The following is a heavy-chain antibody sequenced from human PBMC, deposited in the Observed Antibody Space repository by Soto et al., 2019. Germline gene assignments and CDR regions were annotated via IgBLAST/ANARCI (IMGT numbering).Heavy chain of an antibody. D-gene: IGHD3-9*01. CDR2: ISGSGGST. CDR3: AKDTRYFDWLLEPDRGVDAFDI. CDR1: GFTFSSYA. V-gene: IGHV3-23*01. Sequence: EVQLLESGGGLVQPGGSLRLSCAASGFTFSSYAMSWVRQAPGKGLEWVSAISGSGGSTYYADSVKGRFTISRDNSKNPLDLQMNSLRAEDTAVYYCAKDTRYFDWLLEPDRGVDAFDIWGQGTMVTVSS. J-gene: IGHJ3*02.